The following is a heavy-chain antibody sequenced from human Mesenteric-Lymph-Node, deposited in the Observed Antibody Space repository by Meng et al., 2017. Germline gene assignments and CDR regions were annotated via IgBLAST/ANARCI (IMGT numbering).Heavy chain of an antibody. D-gene: IGHD3-10*01. CDR3: ARASYGSGSPLGESWFDP. CDR2: IYYSGST. CDR1: GGSISSGGYY. V-gene: IGHV4-31*01. Sequence: QVRRQESCPGLVKPSQTLSLTCTVSGGSISSGGYYWSWIRQHPGKGMEWIGYIYYSGSTYYNPSLKSLLTISVDTSKNQFSLKLSSVTAADTAVYYCARASYGSGSPLGESWFDPWGQGTLVTVSS. J-gene: IGHJ5*02.